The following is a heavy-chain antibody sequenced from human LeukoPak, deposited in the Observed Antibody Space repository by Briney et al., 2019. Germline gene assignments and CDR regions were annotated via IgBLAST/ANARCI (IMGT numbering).Heavy chain of an antibody. D-gene: IGHD3-3*01. CDR1: GGSISSGVYY. V-gene: IGHV4-31*03. CDR3: ARDRTICTAEGFDP. CDR2: IYYSGST. Sequence: SQTLSHTCTVSGGSISSGVYYWSWIRQHPGKGLEWIGYIYYSGSTYYNPSLKSRVTISVDTSKNQFSLKLSSVTAADTAVYYCARDRTICTAEGFDPWGQGTLVTVSS. J-gene: IGHJ5*02.